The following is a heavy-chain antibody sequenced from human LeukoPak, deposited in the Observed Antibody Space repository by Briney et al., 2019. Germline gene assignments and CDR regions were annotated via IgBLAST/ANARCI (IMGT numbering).Heavy chain of an antibody. CDR1: GESVSSINGA. CDR3: ARDEGNTGWYTFDY. J-gene: IGHJ4*02. D-gene: IGHD6-19*01. Sequence: SQTLSLTCAISGESVSSINGACNWIRQSPSRGLEWLGRTYYRSKWYYDYADSMRGRINISPDTSQNLFSLQLTSVTPDDTAVYYCARDEGNTGWYTFDYWGQGTLVTVSS. CDR2: TYYRSKWYY. V-gene: IGHV6-1*01.